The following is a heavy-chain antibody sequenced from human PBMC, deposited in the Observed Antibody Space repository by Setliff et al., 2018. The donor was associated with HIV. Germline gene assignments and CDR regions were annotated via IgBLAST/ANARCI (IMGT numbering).Heavy chain of an antibody. J-gene: IGHJ4*02. CDR3: ARDSRLCRIPSPFDS. Sequence: HPGGSLRLSCAASGFAFSSYSSNWDRQAPGKGLEWVSYITSSSTTIYSADSVKGRFTISRDNAQNSLYLQMNSLRTEDTAVYYCARDSRLCRIPSPFDSWGQGTLVTVSS. V-gene: IGHV3-48*01. CDR1: GFAFSSYS. D-gene: IGHD6-19*01. CDR2: ITSSSTTI.